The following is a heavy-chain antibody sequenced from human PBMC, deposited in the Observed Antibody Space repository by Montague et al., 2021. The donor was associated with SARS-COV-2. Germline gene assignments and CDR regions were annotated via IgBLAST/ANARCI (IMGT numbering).Heavy chain of an antibody. CDR2: IHCSGST. CDR3: ATYYDILPGYYIDVFDI. V-gene: IGHV4-39*01. Sequence: SETLSLTCTVSGGSISSSSYYWGWIRQPPGKGLELIGIIHCSGSTYNNPSLRRLVTISVDTTKNQFSLKPSSVTAADTALFYCATYYDILPGYYIDVFDIWGQGTMVTVSS. D-gene: IGHD3-9*01. CDR1: GGSISSSSYY. J-gene: IGHJ3*02.